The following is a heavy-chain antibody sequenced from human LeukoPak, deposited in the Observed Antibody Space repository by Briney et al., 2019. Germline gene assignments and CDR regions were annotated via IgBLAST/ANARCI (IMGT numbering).Heavy chain of an antibody. CDR3: ARVRGGYYMDV. CDR1: GFTFSSCS. V-gene: IGHV3-48*01. J-gene: IGHJ6*03. Sequence: GGSLRLSCAASGFTFSSCSMNWVRQAPGKGLEWVSYITSSSSSTYYADSVKGRFTISRDNAKNSLYLQMNSLRAEDTAVYYCARVRGGYYMDVWGKGTTVTVSS. D-gene: IGHD3-10*01. CDR2: ITSSSSST.